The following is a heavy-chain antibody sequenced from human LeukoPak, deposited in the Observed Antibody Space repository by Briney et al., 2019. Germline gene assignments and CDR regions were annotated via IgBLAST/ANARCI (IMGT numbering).Heavy chain of an antibody. D-gene: IGHD2-2*01. V-gene: IGHV1-2*02. CDR1: GYTFTVYY. CDR2: INPNSGGT. J-gene: IGHJ5*02. CDR3: AREGEYCSSTSCYGWFDP. Sequence: ASVTVSFTASGYTFTVYYMRWVRQAPGQGLEWMGWINPNSGGTNYAQKFQGRVTITRDTSISTAYMELSRLRSDDTAVYYCAREGEYCSSTSCYGWFDPWGQGTLVTVSS.